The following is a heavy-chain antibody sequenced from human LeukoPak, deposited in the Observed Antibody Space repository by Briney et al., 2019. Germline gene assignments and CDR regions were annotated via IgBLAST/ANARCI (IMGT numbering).Heavy chain of an antibody. CDR2: IIPIFGTA. Sequence: SVKVSCKASGGTFSSYAISWVRQAPGQGLEWMGGIIPIFGTANYAQKFQGRVTITADESTSTAYMELSSLRSEDTAVYYCARCHYGSGSYYTPYFDYWGQGTLVTVSS. V-gene: IGHV1-69*13. J-gene: IGHJ4*02. CDR3: ARCHYGSGSYYTPYFDY. D-gene: IGHD3-10*01. CDR1: GGTFSSYA.